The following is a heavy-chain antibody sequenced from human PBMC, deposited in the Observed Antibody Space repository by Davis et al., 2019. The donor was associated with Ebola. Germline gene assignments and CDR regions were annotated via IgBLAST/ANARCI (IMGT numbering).Heavy chain of an antibody. CDR2: INAGNGNT. D-gene: IGHD2-21*01. J-gene: IGHJ4*02. Sequence: AASVKVSCKASGYTFINYGITWLRQAPGQRLEWMGWINAGNGNTKYSQKFQDRVTITRDTSASTAYMELSSLRSEDTAVYYCASPRKGWCDYWGQGTLVTVSS. CDR1: GYTFINYG. CDR3: ASPRKGWCDY. V-gene: IGHV1-3*01.